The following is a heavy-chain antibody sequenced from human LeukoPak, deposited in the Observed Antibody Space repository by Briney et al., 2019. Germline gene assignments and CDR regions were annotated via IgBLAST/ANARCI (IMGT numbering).Heavy chain of an antibody. CDR1: GFTVSSYS. CDR3: ARDRPMVRGVIPWYFDL. J-gene: IGHJ2*01. CDR2: ISTLSGTI. V-gene: IGHV3-48*02. Sequence: GGSLRLSCAASGFTVSSYSMHWVRQGPAKGLEWVAYISTLSGTIFYADSVKGRFTISRDNAKNSLYLQMDSLRDEDTAVYYCARDRPMVRGVIPWYFDLWGRGTLVTVSS. D-gene: IGHD3-10*01.